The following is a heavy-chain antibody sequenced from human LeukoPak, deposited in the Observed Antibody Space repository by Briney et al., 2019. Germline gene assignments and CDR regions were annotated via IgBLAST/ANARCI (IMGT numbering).Heavy chain of an antibody. CDR3: ARDLRYGTPGAFDI. D-gene: IGHD1-14*01. V-gene: IGHV6-1*01. CDR1: GDSVSSNSAA. J-gene: IGHJ3*02. Sequence: SQTLSLTCAISGDSVSSNSAAWNWIRQSPSRGLEWLGRTYYRSKWYNDYAVSVKSRITINPDTSRNQFSLQLNSVTLEDTAVYYCARDLRYGTPGAFDIWGQGTMVTVSS. CDR2: TYYRSKWYN.